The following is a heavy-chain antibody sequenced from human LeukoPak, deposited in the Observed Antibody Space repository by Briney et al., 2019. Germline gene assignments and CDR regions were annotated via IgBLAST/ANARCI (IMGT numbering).Heavy chain of an antibody. V-gene: IGHV1-69*13. J-gene: IGHJ4*02. CDR2: IIPIFGTA. CDR1: GGTFRSYA. CDR3: AKADSSSWYLAPDY. D-gene: IGHD6-13*01. Sequence: EASVKVSCKASGGTFRSYAISWVRQAPGQGLEWMGGIIPIFGTANYAQKFQGRVTITADESTSTAYMELSSLRSEDTAVYYCAKADSSSWYLAPDYWGQGTLVTVSS.